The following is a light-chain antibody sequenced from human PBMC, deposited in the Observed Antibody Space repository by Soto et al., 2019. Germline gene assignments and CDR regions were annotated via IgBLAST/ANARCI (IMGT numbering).Light chain of an antibody. CDR3: QQYNNLRT. V-gene: IGKV1-33*01. J-gene: IGKJ3*01. Sequence: DIHMTQSPSSLSASVGDRVTITCGASQDISTYLNWYQQKPGKAPKILIYEASKLATGVPSRFSGSGSETHFNFPISSLQPEDVGTYYCQQYNNLRTFGPGTKVDFK. CDR2: EAS. CDR1: QDISTY.